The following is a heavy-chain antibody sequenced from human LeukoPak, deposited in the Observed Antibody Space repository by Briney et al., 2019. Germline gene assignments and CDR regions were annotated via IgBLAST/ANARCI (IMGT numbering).Heavy chain of an antibody. CDR2: IWDDGNNK. D-gene: IGHD2-8*01. CDR1: GFSFSTYV. J-gene: IGHJ5*02. V-gene: IGHV3-33*01. CDR3: ARDNGEWRLNWFDH. Sequence: PGGSLRLSCAASGFSFSTYVMHWVRQAPGKGLDWVALIWDDGNNKYYADSVKGRFIISRDNSKNTLYLQMNSLSAEDTAVYYCARDNGEWRLNWFDHWGQGTLVTVSS.